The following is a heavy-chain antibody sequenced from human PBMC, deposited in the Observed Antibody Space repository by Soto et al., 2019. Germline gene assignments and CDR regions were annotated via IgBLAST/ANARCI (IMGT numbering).Heavy chain of an antibody. CDR1: GYRFTNYW. CDR3: ASTDIVSTIDDGRDAFDI. CDR2: IYPGDSDT. V-gene: IGHV5-51*01. J-gene: IGHJ3*02. Sequence: SLKISCKGSGYRFTNYWIGWVRQIPGKGLEWMGVIYPGDSDTRYSPSFQGQVTTSADKSISTAYLQWSSLKASDTAIYYCASTDIVSTIDDGRDAFDIWGQGTMVTVSS. D-gene: IGHD5-12*01.